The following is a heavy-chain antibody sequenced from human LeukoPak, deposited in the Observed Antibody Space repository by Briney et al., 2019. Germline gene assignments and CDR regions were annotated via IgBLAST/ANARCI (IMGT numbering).Heavy chain of an antibody. Sequence: TLSLTCTVSGGSISSGGYYWSWIRQPPGKGLEWIGYIYYSGSTYYNPSLKSRVTISVDTSKNQFSLKLSSVTAADTAVYYCARDLGSGTEFDPWGQGTLVTVSS. V-gene: IGHV4-30-4*01. CDR1: GGSISSGGYY. CDR2: IYYSGST. CDR3: ARDLGSGTEFDP. D-gene: IGHD3-10*01. J-gene: IGHJ5*02.